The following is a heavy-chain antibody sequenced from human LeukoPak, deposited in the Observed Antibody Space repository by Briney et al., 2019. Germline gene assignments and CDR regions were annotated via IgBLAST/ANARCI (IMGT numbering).Heavy chain of an antibody. CDR3: AKDMVDYYYYMDV. CDR2: IRYDGSNK. D-gene: IGHD3-10*01. CDR1: GFTFSSYG. V-gene: IGHV3-30*02. J-gene: IGHJ6*03. Sequence: GGSLRLSCAASGFTFSSYGMHWVRQAPRKGLEWVAFIRYDGSNKYYADSVKGRFTISRDNSKNTLYLQMNSLRAEDTAVYYCAKDMVDYYYYMDVWGKGTTVTISS.